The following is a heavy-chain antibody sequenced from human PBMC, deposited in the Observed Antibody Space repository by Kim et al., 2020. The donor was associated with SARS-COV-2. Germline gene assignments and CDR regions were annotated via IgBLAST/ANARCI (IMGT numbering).Heavy chain of an antibody. D-gene: IGHD3-10*01. V-gene: IGHV1-18*01. CDR1: GYTFTSYG. CDR2: ISAYNGNT. Sequence: ASVKVSCKASGYTFTSYGISWVRQAPGQGLEWMGWISAYNGNTNYAQKLQGRVTMTTDTSTSTAYMELRSLRSDDTAVYYCARAWSGFGELLGPFNYYYYGMDVWGQGTTVTVSS. J-gene: IGHJ6*02. CDR3: ARAWSGFGELLGPFNYYYYGMDV.